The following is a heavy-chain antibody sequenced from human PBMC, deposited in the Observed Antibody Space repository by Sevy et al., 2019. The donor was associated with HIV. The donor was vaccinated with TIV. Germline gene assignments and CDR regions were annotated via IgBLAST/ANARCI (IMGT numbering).Heavy chain of an antibody. Sequence: GEALKISCKGSGYSFTSYWIGWVRQMPGKGLEWMGIIYPGDSDTRYSPSFQGQVTISADKSISTAYLQWSSLKASDTAMYYCASGAAAATLGLQLDYWGQGTLVTVSS. CDR2: IYPGDSDT. J-gene: IGHJ4*02. CDR3: ASGAAAATLGLQLDY. V-gene: IGHV5-51*01. CDR1: GYSFTSYW. D-gene: IGHD6-13*01.